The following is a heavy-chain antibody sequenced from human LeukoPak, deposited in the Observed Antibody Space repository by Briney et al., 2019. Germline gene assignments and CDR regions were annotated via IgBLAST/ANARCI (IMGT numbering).Heavy chain of an antibody. CDR1: GFTFSNYA. J-gene: IGHJ4*02. V-gene: IGHV3-23*01. Sequence: QPGGSLRLSCAASGFTFSNYAMSWVRQAPGKGLEWVSVISGSGASSYYADSVKGRFTISRDSSKNTLFLQMNSLGAEDTAVYYCARDDCTNVVCRLKAPHDYWGQGTPVTVSS. D-gene: IGHD2-8*01. CDR3: ARDDCTNVVCRLKAPHDY. CDR2: ISGSGASS.